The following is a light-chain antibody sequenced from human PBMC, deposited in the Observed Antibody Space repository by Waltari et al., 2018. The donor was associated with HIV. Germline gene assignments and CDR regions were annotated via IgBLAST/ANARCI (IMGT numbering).Light chain of an antibody. CDR3: SAWDKGLGAWV. J-gene: IGLJ2*01. V-gene: IGLV10-54*04. CDR2: RNN. Sequence: QAGLTQPPSVSKGLRQTATLTCPGNSYNVGYQGTLWLQQHQGHPPKLLSYRNNDRPSGISERFSASRSGNTASLTITGLQPDDEANYYCSAWDKGLGAWVFGGGTKMTVL. CDR1: SYNVGYQG.